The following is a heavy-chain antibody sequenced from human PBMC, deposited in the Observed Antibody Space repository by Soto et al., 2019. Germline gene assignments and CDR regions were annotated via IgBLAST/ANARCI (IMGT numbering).Heavy chain of an antibody. CDR3: ARGKLYYDFWSGPSMRKYYFDY. CDR2: MNPNSGNT. J-gene: IGHJ4*02. CDR1: GYTFTSYD. V-gene: IGHV1-8*01. Sequence: ASVKVSCKASGYTFTSYDINWVRQATGQGLEWMGWMNPNSGNTGYAQKFQGRVTMTRNTSISTAYMELSSLRSEDTAVYYCARGKLYYDFWSGPSMRKYYFDYWGQGTLVTVSS. D-gene: IGHD3-3*01.